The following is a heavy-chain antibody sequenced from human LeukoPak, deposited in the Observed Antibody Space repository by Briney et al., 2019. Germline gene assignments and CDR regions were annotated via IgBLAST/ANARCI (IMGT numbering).Heavy chain of an antibody. J-gene: IGHJ4*02. Sequence: PGGSLRLSCAASGFTFSSYAMSWVRQAPGKGLEWVSAISGGGGSTYYADSVKGRFTISRDNPKNTLYLQMNSLRAEDTAVYYCAIAVAAANYFDSWGQGTLVTVSS. CDR3: AIAVAAANYFDS. V-gene: IGHV3-23*01. D-gene: IGHD6-19*01. CDR2: ISGGGGST. CDR1: GFTFSSYA.